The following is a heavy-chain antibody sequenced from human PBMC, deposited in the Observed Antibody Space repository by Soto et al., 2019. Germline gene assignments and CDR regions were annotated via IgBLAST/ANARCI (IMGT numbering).Heavy chain of an antibody. CDR3: ARNRRGYSGYDPRDYYYGMDV. J-gene: IGHJ6*02. Sequence: ASVKVSCKASGYTFTGYYMHWVRQAPGQGLEWMGWINPNSGGTNYAQKLQGWVTMTRDTSISTAYMELSRLRSYDTAVYYCARNRRGYSGYDPRDYYYGMDVWGQGTTVTGSS. V-gene: IGHV1-2*04. D-gene: IGHD5-12*01. CDR2: INPNSGGT. CDR1: GYTFTGYY.